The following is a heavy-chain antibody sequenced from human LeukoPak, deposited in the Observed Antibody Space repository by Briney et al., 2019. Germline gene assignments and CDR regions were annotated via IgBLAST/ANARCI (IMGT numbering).Heavy chain of an antibody. J-gene: IGHJ4*02. D-gene: IGHD4-17*01. CDR1: GFTFSSYA. CDR2: ISGSSGST. V-gene: IGHV3-23*01. Sequence: GGSLRLSCAASGFTFSSYAMSWVRQAPGKGLEWVSAISGSSGSTYYADSVKGRFTISRDNSKNTLYLQMNSLRAEDTAVYYCARGYGDGTDYWGQGTLVTVSS. CDR3: ARGYGDGTDY.